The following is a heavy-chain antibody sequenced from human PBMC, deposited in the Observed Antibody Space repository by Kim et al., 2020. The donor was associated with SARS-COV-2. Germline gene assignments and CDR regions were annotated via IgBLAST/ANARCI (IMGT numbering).Heavy chain of an antibody. CDR3: AKIRWDFTDYGMDV. J-gene: IGHJ6*02. Sequence: ADPVKGSFTISSSNAKNSLYLQMNRLRPEDTALYYCAKIRWDFTDYGMDVWGQGTTVTVSS. V-gene: IGHV3-9*01. D-gene: IGHD2-8*02.